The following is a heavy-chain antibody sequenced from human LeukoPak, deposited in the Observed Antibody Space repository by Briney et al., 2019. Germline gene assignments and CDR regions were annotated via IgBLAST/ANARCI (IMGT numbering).Heavy chain of an antibody. CDR3: ARRVYGTSQYY. Sequence: SETLSLTCIVSGDSISSSSYYWDWIRQPPGKGLEWIGSFYYGGSTYYSPSLKSRVTISVDTSKNQFSLKLSSVTATDTALYYCARRVYGTSQYYWGQGTLVTVSS. D-gene: IGHD5/OR15-5a*01. V-gene: IGHV4-39*01. CDR2: FYYGGST. J-gene: IGHJ4*02. CDR1: GDSISSSSYY.